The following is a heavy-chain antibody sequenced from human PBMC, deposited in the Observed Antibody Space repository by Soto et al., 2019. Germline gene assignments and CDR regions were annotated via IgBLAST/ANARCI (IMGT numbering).Heavy chain of an antibody. Sequence: SVKVSCTRSGDTFSSYAIRWVRQAPGQGLEWMGGIIPIFGTANYAQKFQGRVTITADESTSTAYMELSSLRSEDTAVYYCARRPYSSSSKWFDTWGQGTLVTVSS. J-gene: IGHJ5*02. D-gene: IGHD6-6*01. CDR3: ARRPYSSSSKWFDT. CDR2: IIPIFGTA. V-gene: IGHV1-69*13. CDR1: GDTFSSYA.